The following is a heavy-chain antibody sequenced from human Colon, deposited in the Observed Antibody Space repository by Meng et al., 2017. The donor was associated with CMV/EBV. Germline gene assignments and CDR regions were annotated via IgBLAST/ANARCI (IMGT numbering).Heavy chain of an antibody. J-gene: IGHJ4*02. V-gene: IGHV3-7*03. D-gene: IGHD4/OR15-4a*01. CDR1: GFTFSDYW. CDR2: IKQDGSEQ. Sequence: GESLKISCVASGFTFSDYWMSWVRQAPGKGLEWVANIKQDGSEQNYADSVKGRFTMSRDNARNSLFLQMNSLRAEDTAVYYCARLTSRSPNYDYWGQGTLVTVSS. CDR3: ARLTSRSPNYDY.